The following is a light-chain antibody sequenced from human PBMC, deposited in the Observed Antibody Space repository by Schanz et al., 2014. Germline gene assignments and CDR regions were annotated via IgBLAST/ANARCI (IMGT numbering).Light chain of an antibody. CDR2: DAS. V-gene: IGKV1-5*01. CDR3: QQRSNWPPIT. CDR1: QSISRW. J-gene: IGKJ5*01. Sequence: DIQMTQSPSTLSASVGDRVTITCRASQSISRWLAWYQQKPGKAPKVLISDASSLESGVPSRFSGSGSGTDFTLTISSVEPEDFAVYYCQQRSNWPPITFGQGTRLEIK.